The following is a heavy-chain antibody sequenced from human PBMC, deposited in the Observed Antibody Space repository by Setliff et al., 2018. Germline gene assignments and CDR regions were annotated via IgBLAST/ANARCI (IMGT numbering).Heavy chain of an antibody. D-gene: IGHD3-22*01. V-gene: IGHV1-69*05. CDR3: VREGVDSRSSADYRYYMDV. J-gene: IGHJ6*03. Sequence: SVKVSCKASGGTFSSYGISWVRQAPGQGLEWMGGTIPIFGTTDYAQKFQGRVTIITDESTSTAFMQLSSLRSEDTAVYYCVREGVDSRSSADYRYYMDVWGKGTAVTVSS. CDR2: TIPIFGTT. CDR1: GGTFSSYG.